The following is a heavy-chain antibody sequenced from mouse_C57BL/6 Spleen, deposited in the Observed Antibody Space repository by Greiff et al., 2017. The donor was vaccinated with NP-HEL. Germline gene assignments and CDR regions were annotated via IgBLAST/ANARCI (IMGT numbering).Heavy chain of an antibody. D-gene: IGHD1-1*01. CDR1: GYTFTSYW. J-gene: IGHJ4*01. Sequence: QVQLQQPGAELVMPGASVKLSCKASGYTFTSYWMHWVKQRPGQGLEWIGEIDPSDSYTNYNQKFKGKSTLTVDKSSSTAYMQLSSLTSEDSAVYYCARGGYGSSPSYAMDYWGQGTSVTVSS. CDR3: ARGGYGSSPSYAMDY. V-gene: IGHV1-69*01. CDR2: IDPSDSYT.